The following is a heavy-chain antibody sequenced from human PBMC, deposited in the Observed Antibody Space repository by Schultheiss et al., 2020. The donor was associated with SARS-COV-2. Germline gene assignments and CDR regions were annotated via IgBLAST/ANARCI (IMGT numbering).Heavy chain of an antibody. CDR2: IYYSGST. Sequence: SETLSLTCTVSGGSISSYYCSWIRQPPGKGLEWIGYIYYSGSTNSNHSLKSLVTISVDTSKNQFSLKLSSVTAADTAVYYCSRTSASTVAMPIWGQGTRVTGSS. CDR3: SRTSASTVAMPI. J-gene: IGHJ3*02. D-gene: IGHD4-23*01. V-gene: IGHV4-59*01. CDR1: GGSISSYY.